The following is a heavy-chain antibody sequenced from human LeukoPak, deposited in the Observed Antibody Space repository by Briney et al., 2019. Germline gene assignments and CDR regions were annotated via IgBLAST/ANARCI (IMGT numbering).Heavy chain of an antibody. Sequence: SETLSLTCAISGGSINNYYWSWLRQPPGKGLEWIGYIYYSGTTNYSPSLNSRVNISLDTAKNPFSLKLSSVTAADRDVYYCARLPSYYDFWSGSDYWGQGTLVTVSS. CDR1: GGSINNYY. J-gene: IGHJ4*02. V-gene: IGHV4-59*12. D-gene: IGHD3-3*01. CDR2: IYYSGTT. CDR3: ARLPSYYDFWSGSDY.